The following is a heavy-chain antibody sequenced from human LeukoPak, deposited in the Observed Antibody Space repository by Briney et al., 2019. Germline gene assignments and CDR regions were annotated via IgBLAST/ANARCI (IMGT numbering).Heavy chain of an antibody. CDR3: ASARGYYGSGSYYPYYFDY. CDR2: IHYSGST. D-gene: IGHD3-10*01. J-gene: IGHJ4*02. V-gene: IGHV4-59*01. Sequence: PSETLSLTCTVSGGSISSYYWSWIRQPPGKGLEWIGYIHYSGSTNYNPSLKSRVTISVDTSKNQFSLKLSSVTAADTAVYYCASARGYYGSGSYYPYYFDYWGQGTLVTVSS. CDR1: GGSISSYY.